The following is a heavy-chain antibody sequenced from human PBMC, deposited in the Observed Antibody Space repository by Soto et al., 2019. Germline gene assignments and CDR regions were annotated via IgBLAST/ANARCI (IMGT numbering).Heavy chain of an antibody. V-gene: IGHV1-69*08. CDR3: ARVGSASDAFDI. CDR2: IIPILGTA. Sequence: QVQLVQSGAEVKKPGSSVKVSCKASGGTFSNYIINWVRQAPGQGLEWMGRIIPILGTAHNAQKFQGRVTITADTSTTIGYMELSSLSSEDAAVYYCARVGSASDAFDIWGQGTMVTVSS. J-gene: IGHJ3*02. CDR1: GGTFSNYI. D-gene: IGHD3-16*01.